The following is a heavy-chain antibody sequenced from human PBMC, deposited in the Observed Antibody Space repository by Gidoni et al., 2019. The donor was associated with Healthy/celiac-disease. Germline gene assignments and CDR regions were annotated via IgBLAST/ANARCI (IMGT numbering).Heavy chain of an antibody. V-gene: IGHV1-24*01. D-gene: IGHD5-12*01. CDR3: ATSPKMATILAPVYYFDY. J-gene: IGHJ4*02. Sequence: QVQLVQSGAEVKKPGASVQVSCRVSGYTLTALSLHWVRQAPGKGREWMGGFDPEDGETIYAQKFKGRVTMTEDRSTDTAYMELSSLRSEDTAVYYCATSPKMATILAPVYYFDYWGQGTLVTVSS. CDR2: FDPEDGET. CDR1: GYTLTALS.